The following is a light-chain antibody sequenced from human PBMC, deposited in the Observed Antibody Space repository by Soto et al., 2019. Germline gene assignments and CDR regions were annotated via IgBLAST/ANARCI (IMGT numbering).Light chain of an antibody. CDR1: SSDVGGYNY. J-gene: IGLJ1*01. CDR2: EVS. Sequence: QSALTQPASVSGSPGQSITISCTGTSSDVGGYNYVSWYQQHPGKAPKLMIYEVSNRPSGVSNRFSGSKSGNTASLTISGLQAEDEADYYCSSYKSSSTYVFGTGTKFTVL. V-gene: IGLV2-14*01. CDR3: SSYKSSSTYV.